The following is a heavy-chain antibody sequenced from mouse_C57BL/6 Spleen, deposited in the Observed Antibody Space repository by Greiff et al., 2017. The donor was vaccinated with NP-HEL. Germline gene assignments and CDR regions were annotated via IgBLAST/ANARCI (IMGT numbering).Heavy chain of an antibody. CDR1: GYTFTSYW. J-gene: IGHJ1*03. CDR2: IHPNSGST. CDR3: VRDSLIGTVVAWYVDV. Sequence: QVQLQQPGAELVKPGASVKLSCKASGYTFTSYWMHWVKQRPGQGLEWIGMIHPNSGSTNYNEKFKSKATLTVDKSSSTAYMQLSSLTSEDSAVYYGVRDSLIGTVVAWYVDVWGTGTTVTVSS. V-gene: IGHV1-64*01. D-gene: IGHD1-1*01.